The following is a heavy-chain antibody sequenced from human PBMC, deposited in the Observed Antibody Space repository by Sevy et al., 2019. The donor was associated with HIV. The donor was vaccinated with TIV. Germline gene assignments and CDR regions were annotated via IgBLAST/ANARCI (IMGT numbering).Heavy chain of an antibody. CDR2: LSFGCGEI. Sequence: GESLKISCAASGFTFSKYSMSWVRQPPGKGLEGVSTLSFGCGEINYADSVKGRFTIYRDNSKSSVYLQMNNLRPEDTAVYYCAREGCTKPHDYWGQGTLVTVSS. D-gene: IGHD2-8*01. J-gene: IGHJ4*02. CDR1: GFTFSKYS. CDR3: AREGCTKPHDY. V-gene: IGHV3-23*01.